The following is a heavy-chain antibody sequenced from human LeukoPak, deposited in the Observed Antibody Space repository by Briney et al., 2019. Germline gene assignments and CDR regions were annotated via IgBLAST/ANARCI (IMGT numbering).Heavy chain of an antibody. Sequence: PGGSLRLSWAASGFTFRSYAMNWVRQAPGKGLEWVSVISGSGGSTYYADSVKGRSTISRDNSKNTLYLQMNSLRAEDTAVYYCSLSGDNDAFDIWGQGTKVTVSS. CDR3: SLSGDNDAFDI. J-gene: IGHJ3*02. CDR1: GFTFRSYA. D-gene: IGHD3-10*01. V-gene: IGHV3-23*01. CDR2: ISGSGGST.